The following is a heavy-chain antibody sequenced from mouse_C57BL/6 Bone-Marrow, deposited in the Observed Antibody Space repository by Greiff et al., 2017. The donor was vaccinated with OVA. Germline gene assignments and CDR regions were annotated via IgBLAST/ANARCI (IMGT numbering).Heavy chain of an antibody. Sequence: VQLQQSGAELVKPGASVKMSCKASGYTFTSYWITWVKQRPGQGLEWIGDIYPGSGSTNYNEKFKSKATLTVDTSSSTAYMQLSSLTSEDSAVYYCARRKNGRRKRDWFAYWGQGTLVTVSA. V-gene: IGHV1-55*01. CDR2: IYPGSGST. CDR1: GYTFTSYW. D-gene: IGHD1-1*02. CDR3: ARRKNGRRKRDWFAY. J-gene: IGHJ3*01.